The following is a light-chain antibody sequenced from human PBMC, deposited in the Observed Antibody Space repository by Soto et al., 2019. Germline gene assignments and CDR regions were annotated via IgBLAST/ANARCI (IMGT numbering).Light chain of an antibody. CDR3: ISYTSSSSRV. CDR1: TSDVGGYNY. CDR2: EVS. Sequence: QSALTQPASVSGSPGQSITISCTGTTSDVGGYNYVSCYQQHPGKAPKLVIYEVSDRPSGVSNRFSGSKSGNTASLTISGLQAEDEADYSCISYTSSSSRVFGGGTKLTVL. V-gene: IGLV2-14*01. J-gene: IGLJ3*02.